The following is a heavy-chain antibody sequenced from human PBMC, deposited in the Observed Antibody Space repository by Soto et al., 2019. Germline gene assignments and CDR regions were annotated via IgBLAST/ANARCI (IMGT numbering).Heavy chain of an antibody. CDR1: GFTFSSYA. D-gene: IGHD3-9*01. Sequence: GGSLRLSCAASGFTFSSYAMSWVRQAPGKGLEWVSAISGSGGSTYYADSVKGRFTISRDNSKNTLYLQMNSLRAEDTAVYYCAKGGGSQYYDILTGYSGEYFQHWGQGTLVTVSS. CDR2: ISGSGGST. CDR3: AKGGGSQYYDILTGYSGEYFQH. V-gene: IGHV3-23*01. J-gene: IGHJ1*01.